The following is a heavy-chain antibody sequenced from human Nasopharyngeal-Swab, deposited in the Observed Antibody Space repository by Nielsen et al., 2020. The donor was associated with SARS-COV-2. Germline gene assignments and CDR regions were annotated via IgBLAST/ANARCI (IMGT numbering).Heavy chain of an antibody. CDR2: IFYSGNT. CDR3: VRGLV. J-gene: IGHJ4*02. D-gene: IGHD3-3*01. Sequence: RQAPGKGLEWIGSIFYSGNTYYNPSLKSRVTISVDTSKNQFSLKLNSVTAADTAVYYCVRGLVWGQGTLVTVSS. V-gene: IGHV4-39*01.